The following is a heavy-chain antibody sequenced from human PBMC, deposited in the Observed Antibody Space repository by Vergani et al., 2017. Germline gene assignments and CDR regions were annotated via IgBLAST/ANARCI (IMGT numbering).Heavy chain of an antibody. CDR1: GYTFTGYY. D-gene: IGHD6-13*01. Sequence: QVQLVQSGAEVKKPGASVKVLCKASGYTFTGYYMHRGRQAPGQGLEWMGWINPNSGGTNYAQKFQGRVTMTMDTSISTAYMELSRLRSDDTAVYYCAREVRARDMAAAAQTPYYYYGMDVWGQGTTVTVSS. J-gene: IGHJ6*02. V-gene: IGHV1-2*02. CDR3: AREVRARDMAAAAQTPYYYYGMDV. CDR2: INPNSGGT.